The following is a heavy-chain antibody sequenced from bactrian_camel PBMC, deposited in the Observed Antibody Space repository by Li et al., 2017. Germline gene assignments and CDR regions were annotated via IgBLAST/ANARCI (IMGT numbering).Heavy chain of an antibody. D-gene: IGHD1*01. CDR1: GQKYQSYC. J-gene: IGHJ4*01. CDR2: IDSDENT. V-gene: IGHV3S53*01. Sequence: HVQLVESGVGMVQPAESLTLSCVVSGQKYQSYCMGWFRQAPGKEREAVAGIDSDENTNYAASVKGRFTISRDNAKNTVYLQMNSLKPEDTAVYYCAYSRFYRDIRAAPNPPRGQGTQV.